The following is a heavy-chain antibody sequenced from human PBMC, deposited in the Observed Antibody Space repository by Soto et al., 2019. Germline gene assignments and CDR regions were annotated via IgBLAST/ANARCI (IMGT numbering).Heavy chain of an antibody. Sequence: SVKVSCKASGGTFSSYAISWVRQAPGQGLEWLGGIIPIFGTANYAQKFQGRVTITADESTSTAYMELSSLRSEDTAVYYCASYYDSSGYYYERSLYFDYWGQGTLVTVSS. CDR2: IIPIFGTA. J-gene: IGHJ4*02. V-gene: IGHV1-69*13. CDR1: GGTFSSYA. D-gene: IGHD3-22*01. CDR3: ASYYDSSGYYYERSLYFDY.